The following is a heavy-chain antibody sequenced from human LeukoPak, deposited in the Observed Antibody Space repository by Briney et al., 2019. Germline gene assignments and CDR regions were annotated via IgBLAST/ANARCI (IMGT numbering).Heavy chain of an antibody. CDR2: ISSSSSYI. V-gene: IGHV3-21*01. D-gene: IGHD3-3*01. CDR3: AKKAVFGVVIPFDY. CDR1: GFTFSSYS. J-gene: IGHJ4*02. Sequence: QAGGSLRLSCAASGFTFSSYSMNWVRQAPGKGLEWVSSISSSSSYIYYADSVKGRFTISRDNAKNSLYLQMNSLRAEDTAVYYCAKKAVFGVVIPFDYWGQGTLVTVSS.